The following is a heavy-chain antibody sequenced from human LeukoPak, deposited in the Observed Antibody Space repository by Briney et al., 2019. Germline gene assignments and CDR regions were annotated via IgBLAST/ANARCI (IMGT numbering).Heavy chain of an antibody. CDR1: GFTFSSYG. CDR3: AGDKDYYFDY. Sequence: GGSLRLSCAASGFTFSSYGMHWVRQAPGKGLEWVAFIRYDGSNKYYADSVKGRFTISRDNSKNTLYLQMNSLRAEDTAVYYCAGDKDYYFDYWGQGTLVTVSS. CDR2: IRYDGSNK. D-gene: IGHD2-15*01. J-gene: IGHJ4*02. V-gene: IGHV3-30*02.